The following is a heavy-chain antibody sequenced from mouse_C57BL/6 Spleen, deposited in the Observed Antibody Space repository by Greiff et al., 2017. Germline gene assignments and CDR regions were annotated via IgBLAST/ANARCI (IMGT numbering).Heavy chain of an antibody. D-gene: IGHD1-1*01. CDR3: TTLVADY. CDR2: IDPENGDT. CDR1: GFNIKDDY. V-gene: IGHV14-4*01. J-gene: IGHJ2*01. Sequence: VQLQQSGAELVRPGASVKLSCTASGFNIKDDYMHWVKQRPEQGLEWIGWIDPENGDTEYASKFQGKATITADTSSNTAYLQLSSLTAEDTAVYYCTTLVADYWGQGTTLTVSS.